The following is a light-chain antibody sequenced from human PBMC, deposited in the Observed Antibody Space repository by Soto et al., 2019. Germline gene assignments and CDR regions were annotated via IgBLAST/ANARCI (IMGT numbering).Light chain of an antibody. Sequence: QAVVTQPPSVSAAPGQKVTISCSGSSSNIGNNYVSWYQQLPGTAPKLLIYDNNKRPSGIPDRFSGSKSGTSATLGITGLQTGDEADYYCETWDSSLSAHVVFGGGTKVTVL. CDR2: DNN. CDR3: ETWDSSLSAHVV. J-gene: IGLJ2*01. V-gene: IGLV1-51*01. CDR1: SSNIGNNY.